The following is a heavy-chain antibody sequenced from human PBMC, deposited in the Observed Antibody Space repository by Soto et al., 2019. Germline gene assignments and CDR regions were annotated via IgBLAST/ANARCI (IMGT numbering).Heavy chain of an antibody. CDR1: GGSFSGYY. CDR3: ARGSSYYGSFMDV. CDR2: INHSGST. V-gene: IGHV4-34*01. J-gene: IGHJ6*02. Sequence: PSETLSLTGDLYGGSFSGYYCSWIRQPPGKGLEWIGEINHSGSTNYNPSLKSRVTISVDTSKNQFSLKLSSVTAADTAVYYCARGSSYYGSFMDVWGQGTTVTVSS. D-gene: IGHD3-10*01.